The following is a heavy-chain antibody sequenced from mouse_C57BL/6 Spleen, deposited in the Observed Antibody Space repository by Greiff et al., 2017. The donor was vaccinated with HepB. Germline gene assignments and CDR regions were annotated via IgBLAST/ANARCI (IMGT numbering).Heavy chain of an antibody. Sequence: VQLQQSGAELARPGASVKLSCKASGYTFTSYGISWVKQRTGQGLEWIGEIYPRSGNTYYNEKFKGKATLTADKSSSTAYMELRSLTSEDSAVYFCAREDYYGSSYEYYFDYWGQGTTLTVSS. CDR2: IYPRSGNT. V-gene: IGHV1-81*01. CDR1: GYTFTSYG. D-gene: IGHD1-1*01. CDR3: AREDYYGSSYEYYFDY. J-gene: IGHJ2*01.